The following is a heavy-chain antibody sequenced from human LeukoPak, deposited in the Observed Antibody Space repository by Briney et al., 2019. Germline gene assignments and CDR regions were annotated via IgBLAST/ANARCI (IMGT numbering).Heavy chain of an antibody. Sequence: SETLSLTCSVSGGSISSGGYYWNWIRQPPGKGLEWVGSIYYSGTTYYNSSLKSRVTISEDTSKNRFSLMLTSVTAADTAVYYCARQVSDYFYYYIDVWGEGTTVIVSS. CDR3: ARQVSDYFYYYIDV. CDR2: IYYSGTT. CDR1: GGSISSGGYY. V-gene: IGHV4-39*01. J-gene: IGHJ6*03.